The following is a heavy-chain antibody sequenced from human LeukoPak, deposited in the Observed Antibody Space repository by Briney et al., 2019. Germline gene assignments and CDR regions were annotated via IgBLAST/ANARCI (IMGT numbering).Heavy chain of an antibody. Sequence: ASVKVSCKVYGYTLTELSMHWVRQAPGNVLEWMGGFDPVDGETIYAQKFQGRVTMTADTSTDTAYMELSSLRSEYTDVYYCATGPKSYYGSGSFNWFDPWGQGTLVTVSS. CDR2: FDPVDGET. V-gene: IGHV1-24*01. CDR1: GYTLTELS. CDR3: ATGPKSYYGSGSFNWFDP. J-gene: IGHJ5*02. D-gene: IGHD3-10*01.